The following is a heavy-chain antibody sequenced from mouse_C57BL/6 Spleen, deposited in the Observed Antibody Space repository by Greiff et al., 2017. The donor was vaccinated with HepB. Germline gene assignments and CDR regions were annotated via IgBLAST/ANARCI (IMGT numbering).Heavy chain of an antibody. CDR1: GYSFTDYN. CDR2: INPNYGTT. CDR3: ARSESKRTDAMDY. J-gene: IGHJ4*01. V-gene: IGHV1-39*01. Sequence: VHVKQSGPELVKPGASVKISCKASGYSFTDYNMNWVKQSNGKSLEWIGVINPNYGTTSYNQKFKGKATLTVDQSSSTAYMQLNSLTSEDSAVYYCARSESKRTDAMDYWGQGTSVTVSS. D-gene: IGHD2-5*01.